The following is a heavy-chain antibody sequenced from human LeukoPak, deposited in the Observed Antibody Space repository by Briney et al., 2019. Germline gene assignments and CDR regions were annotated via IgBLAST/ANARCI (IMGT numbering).Heavy chain of an antibody. D-gene: IGHD5-24*01. Sequence: SETLSLTCTVSGGSISSGDYYWSWIRQPPGEGLEWIGYIYYSGSTYYNPSLKSRVTISVDTSKNQFSLKLSSVTAADTAVYYCARDRGDGYPTHDAFDIWGQGTMVTVSS. V-gene: IGHV4-30-4*08. CDR2: IYYSGST. CDR1: GGSISSGDYY. J-gene: IGHJ3*02. CDR3: ARDRGDGYPTHDAFDI.